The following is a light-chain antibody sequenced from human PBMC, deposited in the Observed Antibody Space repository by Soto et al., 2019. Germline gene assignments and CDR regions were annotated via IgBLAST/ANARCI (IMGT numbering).Light chain of an antibody. CDR1: QSVTSSY. CDR3: QQYGSSGWWT. J-gene: IGKJ1*01. Sequence: EIVLTQSPGTLSLSPGERGTLSCRASQSVTSSYLAWYQQKPGQAPRLLIYGASSRATGIPDRFSGTGSGTDFTLTISRLEPEDSAVYYCQQYGSSGWWTFGQGTKVEIK. CDR2: GAS. V-gene: IGKV3-20*01.